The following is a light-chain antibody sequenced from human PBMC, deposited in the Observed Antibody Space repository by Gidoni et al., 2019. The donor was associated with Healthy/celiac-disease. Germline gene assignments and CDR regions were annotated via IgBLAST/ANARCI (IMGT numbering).Light chain of an antibody. Sequence: PGERVTLSCRASKSVSSSYLTWYQQKPGQAPRLLIYGASTRATSIPARFSGSGSGTDFTLTISSLQPEDFAVYYCQQDYNLYTFGQGTKLEIK. V-gene: IGKV3D-7*01. CDR1: KSVSSSY. CDR3: QQDYNLYT. J-gene: IGKJ2*01. CDR2: GAS.